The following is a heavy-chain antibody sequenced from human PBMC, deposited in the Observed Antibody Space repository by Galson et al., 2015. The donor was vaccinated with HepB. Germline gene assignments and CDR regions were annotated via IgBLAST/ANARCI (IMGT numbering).Heavy chain of an antibody. J-gene: IGHJ5*02. Sequence: PALVKPTQTLTLTCTFSGFSLSTSGVGVGWIRQPPGKALEWLALIYWDDDKRYSPSLKSRLTITKDTSKNQVVLTMTNMDPVDTATYYCAPHQSDYGDDNIWFDPWGQGTLVTVSS. CDR3: APHQSDYGDDNIWFDP. V-gene: IGHV2-5*02. D-gene: IGHD4-17*01. CDR1: GFSLSTSGVG. CDR2: IYWDDDK.